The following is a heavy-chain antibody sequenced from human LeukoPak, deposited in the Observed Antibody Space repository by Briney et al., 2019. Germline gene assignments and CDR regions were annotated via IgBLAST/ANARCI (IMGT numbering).Heavy chain of an antibody. CDR3: ARGHTAVTRHFDF. V-gene: IGHV3-21*01. CDR2: ISSSSSAI. J-gene: IGHJ4*02. D-gene: IGHD4-17*01. Sequence: GGSLRLSCEASGFTFTTYSMTWVRQAPGKGLEWVSIISSSSSAIFSVDALKGRFTISRDDAKNLLYLDMNSLRAEDTAVYYCARGHTAVTRHFDFWGQGTLVTVSS. CDR1: GFTFTTYS.